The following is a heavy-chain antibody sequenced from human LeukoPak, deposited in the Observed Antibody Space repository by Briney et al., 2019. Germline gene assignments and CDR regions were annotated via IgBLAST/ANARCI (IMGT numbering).Heavy chain of an antibody. Sequence: PSETLSLTCTVSGYSISSGYYWGWIRQSPGKGLEWIGSIYHAGSTFHNPSLKSRVTISVDTSKNQFSLKLSSVTAADTAVYYCARERAVAGSWFDPWGQGTLVTVSS. V-gene: IGHV4-38-2*02. D-gene: IGHD6-19*01. J-gene: IGHJ5*02. CDR1: GYSISSGYY. CDR3: ARERAVAGSWFDP. CDR2: IYHAGST.